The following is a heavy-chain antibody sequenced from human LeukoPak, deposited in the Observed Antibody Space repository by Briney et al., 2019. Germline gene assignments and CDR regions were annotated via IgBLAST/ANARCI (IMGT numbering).Heavy chain of an antibody. CDR3: ATNVAAAGFLDY. CDR2: MNPNSGST. D-gene: IGHD6-13*01. V-gene: IGHV1-8*01. J-gene: IGHJ4*02. CDR1: GYTFTSYD. Sequence: ASVKVSCKASGYTFTSYDINWVRQATGQGLEWMGWMNPNSGSTGYAQKFQGRVTMTRNTSISTAYMELSSLRSEDTAVYYCATNVAAAGFLDYWGQGTLVTVSS.